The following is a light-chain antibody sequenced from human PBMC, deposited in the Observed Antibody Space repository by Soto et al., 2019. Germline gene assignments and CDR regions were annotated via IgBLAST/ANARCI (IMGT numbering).Light chain of an antibody. CDR2: KVS. Sequence: DVVMTQSPLSLPVTLGQPASISCRASRSIIYTDGNTYLNWFHQRPGQSPRRLFAKVSNRDSGVPDRFSGSGSGTDFTLKIRRVEAEDVGLYYCMQGTHFPYTVGQGTKLEIK. V-gene: IGKV2-30*01. CDR1: RSIIYTDGNTY. J-gene: IGKJ2*01. CDR3: MQGTHFPYT.